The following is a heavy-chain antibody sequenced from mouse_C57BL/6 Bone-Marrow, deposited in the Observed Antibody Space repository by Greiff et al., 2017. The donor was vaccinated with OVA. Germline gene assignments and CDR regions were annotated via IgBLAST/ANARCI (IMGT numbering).Heavy chain of an antibody. CDR3: ARSGIYYDYLFAY. D-gene: IGHD2-4*01. CDR2: INPYNGDT. Sequence: EVKLMESGPELVKPGDSVKISCKASGYSFTGYFMNWVMQSHGKSLEWIGRINPYNGDTFYNQKFKGKATLTVDKSSSTAHMELRSLTSEDSAVYYCARSGIYYDYLFAYWGQGTLVTVSA. J-gene: IGHJ3*01. V-gene: IGHV1-20*01. CDR1: GYSFTGYF.